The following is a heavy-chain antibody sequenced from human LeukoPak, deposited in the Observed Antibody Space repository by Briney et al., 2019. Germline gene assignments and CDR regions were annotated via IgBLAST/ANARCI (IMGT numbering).Heavy chain of an antibody. J-gene: IGHJ6*02. CDR2: ISGSGGST. CDR1: GFTFSSYA. Sequence: GGSLRLSCAASGFTFSSYAMSWVRQAPGKGLEWVSAISGSGGSTYYADSVKGRFTISRDNAKNSLYLQMNSLRAEDTALYYCSRTYYYYGMDVWGQGTTVTVSS. V-gene: IGHV3-23*01. CDR3: SRTYYYYGMDV.